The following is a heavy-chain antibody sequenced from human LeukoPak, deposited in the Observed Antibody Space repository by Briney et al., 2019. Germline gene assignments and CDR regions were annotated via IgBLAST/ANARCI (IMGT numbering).Heavy chain of an antibody. J-gene: IGHJ3*02. CDR3: ARARYVNSFYAFDI. V-gene: IGHV4-59*01. D-gene: IGHD3-9*01. CDR2: LSKSGNT. Sequence: SETLSLTCTVPGGSISSYYWSWIRLPPGKGLEWIGYLSKSGNTNYSPSLKSRVTIFGDTSKTQFFLKLSSVTAADTAVYYCARARYVNSFYAFDIWGQGTLVTVSS. CDR1: GGSISSYY.